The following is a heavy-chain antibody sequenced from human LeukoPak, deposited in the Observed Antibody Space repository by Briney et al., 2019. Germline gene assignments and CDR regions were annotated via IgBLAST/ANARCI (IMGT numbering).Heavy chain of an antibody. J-gene: IGHJ4*02. Sequence: GESLKISCKGSGYSFTSYWTGWVRQMPGKGLEWMGIIYPGDSDTRYSPSFQGQVTISADKSISTAYLQWSSLKASDTAMYYCARRVYCGGDCHSTFDYWGQGTLVTVSS. CDR1: GYSFTSYW. CDR3: ARRVYCGGDCHSTFDY. CDR2: IYPGDSDT. V-gene: IGHV5-51*01. D-gene: IGHD2-21*02.